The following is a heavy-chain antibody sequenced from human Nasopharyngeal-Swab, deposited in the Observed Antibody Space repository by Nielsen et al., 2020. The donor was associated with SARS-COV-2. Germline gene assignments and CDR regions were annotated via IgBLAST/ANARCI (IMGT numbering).Heavy chain of an antibody. CDR3: AREGEPGGFFYYGMDV. Sequence: ASVKVSCKASGYTFTSYYMHWVRQAPGQGLERMGIINPSGGSTSYAQKFQGRVTMTRDTSTSTVYMELSSLRSEDTAVYYCAREGEPGGFFYYGMDVWGQGTTVTVSS. CDR2: INPSGGST. D-gene: IGHD3-10*01. J-gene: IGHJ6*02. CDR1: GYTFTSYY. V-gene: IGHV1-46*01.